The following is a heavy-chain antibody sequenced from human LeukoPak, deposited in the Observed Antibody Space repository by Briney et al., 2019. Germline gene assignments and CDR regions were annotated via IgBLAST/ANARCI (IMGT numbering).Heavy chain of an antibody. CDR1: GGSFSGYY. Sequence: SETLSLTCAVYGGSFSGYYWSWIRQPPGKGLEWIGEINHSGSTNYNPSLKSRVTISVDTSKNQFSLKLSSVTAVDTAVYYCARGVTIFGVALDYWGQGTLVTVSS. D-gene: IGHD3-3*01. CDR3: ARGVTIFGVALDY. V-gene: IGHV4-34*01. J-gene: IGHJ4*02. CDR2: INHSGST.